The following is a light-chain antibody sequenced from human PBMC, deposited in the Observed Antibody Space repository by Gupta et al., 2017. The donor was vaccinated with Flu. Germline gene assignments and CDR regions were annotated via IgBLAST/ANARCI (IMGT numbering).Light chain of an antibody. CDR2: ATN. Sequence: QSALTQPASVSGSPGQSVTISCTGTSNDVGNSKFLSWYQQNPGKAPKLIVFATNKRPSAVSNRFSGSKSGDTASLTISGLQAEDEADYYCCSSAGSGTYVFGTGTKVTVL. CDR3: CSSAGSGTYV. CDR1: SNDVGNSKF. J-gene: IGLJ1*01. V-gene: IGLV2-23*01.